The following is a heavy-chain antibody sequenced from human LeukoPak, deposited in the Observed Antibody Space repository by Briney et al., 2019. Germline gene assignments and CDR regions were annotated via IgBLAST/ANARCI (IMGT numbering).Heavy chain of an antibody. CDR3: ARDHILRGSTRYYYYGMDV. CDR1: GFTFSDYY. D-gene: IGHD2-2*01. CDR2: ISSSGSTI. J-gene: IGHJ6*02. V-gene: IGHV3-11*01. Sequence: GGSLRLSCAASGFTFSDYYMSWIRQAPGKGQEWVSYISSSGSTIYYADSVKGRFTISRDNAKNSLYLQMNSLRAEDTAVYYCARDHILRGSTRYYYYGMDVWGQGTTVTVSS.